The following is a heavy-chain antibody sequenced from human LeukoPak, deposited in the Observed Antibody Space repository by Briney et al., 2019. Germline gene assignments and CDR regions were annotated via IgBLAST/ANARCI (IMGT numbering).Heavy chain of an antibody. J-gene: IGHJ4*02. D-gene: IGHD6-13*01. Sequence: ASVKVSCKASGYTFTGYYMHWVRQAPGQGLEWMGWINPNSGGTNYAQKFQGRVTMTRDTSISTAYMELSRLRSDDTAVYYCARERYSSSWYFTGYWGQGTLVTVSS. CDR3: ARERYSSSWYFTGY. V-gene: IGHV1-2*02. CDR2: INPNSGGT. CDR1: GYTFTGYY.